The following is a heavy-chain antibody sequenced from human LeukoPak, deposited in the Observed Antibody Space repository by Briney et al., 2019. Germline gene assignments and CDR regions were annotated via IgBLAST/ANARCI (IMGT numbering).Heavy chain of an antibody. CDR3: ARDLALRRDGYNLLGY. V-gene: IGHV1-18*01. J-gene: IGHJ4*02. CDR2: ISAYNGNT. D-gene: IGHD5-24*01. CDR1: GYTFTSYG. Sequence: ASVKVSCKASGYTFTSYGISWVRQAPGQGLDWMGWISAYNGNTNYAQKLQGRVTMTTDTSTSTAYMELRSLRSDDTAVYYCARDLALRRDGYNLLGYWGQGTLVTVSS.